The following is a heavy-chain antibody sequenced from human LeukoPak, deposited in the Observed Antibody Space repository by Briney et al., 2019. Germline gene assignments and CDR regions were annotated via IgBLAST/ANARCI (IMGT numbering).Heavy chain of an antibody. V-gene: IGHV3-9*01. D-gene: IGHD3-22*01. CDR2: ISWNSGSI. CDR1: GFTFDDYA. CDR3: AKDGARDYYDSSGYYSGQTGSSYYYYYGMDV. J-gene: IGHJ6*02. Sequence: GRSLRLSCAASGFTFDDYAMHWVRQAPGKGLEWVSGISWNSGSIGYADSVKGRFTISRDNAKNSLYLQMNSLRAEDTALYYCAKDGARDYYDSSGYYSGQTGSSYYYYYGMDVWGQGATVTVSS.